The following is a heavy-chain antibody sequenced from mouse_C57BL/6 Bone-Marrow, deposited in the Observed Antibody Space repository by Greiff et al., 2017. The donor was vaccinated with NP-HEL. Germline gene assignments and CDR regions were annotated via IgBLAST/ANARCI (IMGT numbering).Heavy chain of an antibody. CDR3: AITTLYAMDY. CDR1: GFTFSSYA. J-gene: IGHJ4*01. CDR2: ISDGGSYT. V-gene: IGHV5-4*03. Sequence: EVKLMESGGGLVKPGGSLKLSCAASGFTFSSYAMSWVRQTPEKRLEWVATISDGGSYTYYPDNVKGGFTISRDNAKNNLYLQMSHLKSEDTAMYYCAITTLYAMDYWGQGTSVTVSS. D-gene: IGHD1-1*01.